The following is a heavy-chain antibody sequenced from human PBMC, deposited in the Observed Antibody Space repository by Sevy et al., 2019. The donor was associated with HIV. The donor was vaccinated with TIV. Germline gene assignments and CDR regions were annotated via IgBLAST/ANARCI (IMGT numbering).Heavy chain of an antibody. CDR2: ISYDGSNK. D-gene: IGHD6-13*01. V-gene: IGHV3-30-3*01. J-gene: IGHJ6*02. CDR1: GFTFSSYA. Sequence: GGSLRLSCAASGFTFSSYAMRWVRQAPGKGLEWVAVISYDGSNKYYADSVKGRFTISRDNSKNTLYLQMNSLRAEDTAVYYCARDLIAAVVPTDYYYGMDVWGQWTTVTVSS. CDR3: ARDLIAAVVPTDYYYGMDV.